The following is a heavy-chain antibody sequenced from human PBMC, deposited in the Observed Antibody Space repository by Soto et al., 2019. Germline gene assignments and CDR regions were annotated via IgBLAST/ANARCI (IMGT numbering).Heavy chain of an antibody. D-gene: IGHD6-19*01. Sequence: EVQLLESGGGLVQPGGSLRLSCIDSEFTFSGSAMTWVRHAPGKGLEWVSGIGGSGGSTYYADSVKGRFTISRDNSKNTLYLEMNSLSGEDTAKYYSEKEYSSGGNWGQGTLVTVSS. CDR2: IGGSGGST. V-gene: IGHV3-23*01. J-gene: IGHJ4*02. CDR1: EFTFSGSA. CDR3: EKEYSSGGN.